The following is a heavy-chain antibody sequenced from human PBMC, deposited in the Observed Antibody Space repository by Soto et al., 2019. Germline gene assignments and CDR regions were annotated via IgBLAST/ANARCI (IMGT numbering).Heavy chain of an antibody. Sequence: SETLSLTCTVSGGSISSGDYYWSWIRQPPGKGLEWIGNIHYNGNTKYSPSLKSRVTMSVDTSKNHFSLKLISVTTADTAVYFCAREGNLGRWIQPLDSWGQGTLVTVSS. J-gene: IGHJ4*02. CDR1: GGSISSGDYY. CDR2: IHYNGNT. V-gene: IGHV4-61*03. D-gene: IGHD2-2*03. CDR3: AREGNLGRWIQPLDS.